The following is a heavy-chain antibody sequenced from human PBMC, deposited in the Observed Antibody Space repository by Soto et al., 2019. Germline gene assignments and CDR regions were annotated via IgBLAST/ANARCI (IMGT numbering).Heavy chain of an antibody. D-gene: IGHD3-9*01. CDR3: ARARDYDILTGYRLDYYYGMDV. CDR1: GGTFSSYA. J-gene: IGHJ6*02. CDR2: IIPIFGTA. V-gene: IGHV1-69*13. Sequence: GASVKVSCNASGGTFSSYAISWVRQAPGQGLEWMGGIIPIFGTANYAQKFQGRVTITADESTSTAYMELSSLRSEDTAVYYCARARDYDILTGYRLDYYYGMDVWGQGTTVTVSS.